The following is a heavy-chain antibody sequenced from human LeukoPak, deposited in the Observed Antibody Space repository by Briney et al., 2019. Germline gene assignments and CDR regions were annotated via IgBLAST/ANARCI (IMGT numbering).Heavy chain of an antibody. J-gene: IGHJ6*03. CDR1: GFTFSSHN. V-gene: IGHV3-33*01. Sequence: GRSLRLSCAASGFTFSSHNMHWVRQAPGKGLEWVTITWYDGSNKYYADSVKGRFTISRDNSKNTLYLQMNSLRVEDTAVYYCARAPPFYGESIRLGYYTDVWGKGTTVIVSS. D-gene: IGHD4-17*01. CDR2: TWYDGSNK. CDR3: ARAPPFYGESIRLGYYTDV.